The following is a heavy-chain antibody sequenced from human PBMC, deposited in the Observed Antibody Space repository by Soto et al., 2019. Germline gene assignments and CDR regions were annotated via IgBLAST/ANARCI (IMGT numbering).Heavy chain of an antibody. Sequence: QITLKESGPTLVKPTQTLTLTCTFSGFSLSTSGVGVGWIRQPPGKALEWLALVYWDDDKRYSPSLKSRLTIXKXXSKNQVVLTMTNMDPVDTATYYCAHSPGDYVPFDYWGQGTLVTVSS. CDR2: VYWDDDK. V-gene: IGHV2-5*02. CDR3: AHSPGDYVPFDY. CDR1: GFSLSTSGVG. D-gene: IGHD4-17*01. J-gene: IGHJ4*02.